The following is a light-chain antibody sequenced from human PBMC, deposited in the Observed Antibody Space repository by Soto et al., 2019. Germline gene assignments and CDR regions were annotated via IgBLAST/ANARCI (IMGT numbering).Light chain of an antibody. CDR3: QQYHSYPWT. Sequence: DIQVTQSPSTLSASVGDRVTITCRASQSISNWLAWYQQKPGKAPKLLIYKASTLESRVPSRFSCSRSGTEFTITINSLQHDDFATYYCQQYHSYPWTFGQATKEEI. J-gene: IGKJ1*01. CDR2: KAS. V-gene: IGKV1-5*03. CDR1: QSISNW.